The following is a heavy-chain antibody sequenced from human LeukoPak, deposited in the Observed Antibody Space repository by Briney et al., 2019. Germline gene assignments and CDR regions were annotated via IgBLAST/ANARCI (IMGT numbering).Heavy chain of an antibody. J-gene: IGHJ4*02. CDR1: GGTFSSYA. V-gene: IGHV1-69*05. D-gene: IGHD3-22*01. CDR2: IIPIFGTA. Sequence: GASVKVSCKASGGTFSSYAISWVRQAPGQGLEWMGRIIPIFGTANHAQKFQGRVTITTDESTSTAYMELSSLRSEDTAVYYCARRSYDSSGYYQFDYWGQGTLVTVSS. CDR3: ARRSYDSSGYYQFDY.